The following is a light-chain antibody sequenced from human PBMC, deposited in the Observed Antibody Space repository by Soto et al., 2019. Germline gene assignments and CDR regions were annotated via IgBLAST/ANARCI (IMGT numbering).Light chain of an antibody. V-gene: IGKV3-20*01. CDR3: HQYGSSPPGWT. CDR2: GAS. Sequence: EIVLTQSPGTLSLSPGERATLSCRASQSVSSSYLAWYQQKPGQAPRLLIYGASSTATGIPDGFSGSGSGRAFSPTISRREPEDFAVYDWHQYGSSPPGWTFGQGTKVEIK. J-gene: IGKJ1*01. CDR1: QSVSSSY.